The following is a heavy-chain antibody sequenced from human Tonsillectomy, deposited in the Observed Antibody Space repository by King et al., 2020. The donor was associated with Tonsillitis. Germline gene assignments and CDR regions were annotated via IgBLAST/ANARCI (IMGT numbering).Heavy chain of an antibody. D-gene: IGHD5-18*01. CDR3: ARGVDTAMVWGNYFDY. Sequence: QLQESGPGLVKPSETLSLTCTVSGGSISSYYWSWIRQPPGKGLEWIGYIYYSGSTNYNPSLKSRVTISVDTSKNQFSLKLSSLTAADTAVYYCARGVDTAMVWGNYFDYWGQGTLVTVSS. J-gene: IGHJ4*02. V-gene: IGHV4-59*01. CDR1: GGSISSYY. CDR2: IYYSGST.